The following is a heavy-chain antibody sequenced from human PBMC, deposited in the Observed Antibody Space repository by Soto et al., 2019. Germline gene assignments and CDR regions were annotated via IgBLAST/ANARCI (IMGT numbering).Heavy chain of an antibody. Sequence: SETLSLTCAASGGSISSGFYSWSWIRQPPGQGLEWIGYIYNSGNTYYNPSLMSRVTISVDRSQNHFSLKLTSVTAADTAVYYCARGSDGVWNWFDPWGQGTQVTVSS. V-gene: IGHV4-30-2*01. CDR2: IYNSGNT. CDR3: ARGSDGVWNWFDP. J-gene: IGHJ5*02. CDR1: GGSISSGFYS. D-gene: IGHD2-21*02.